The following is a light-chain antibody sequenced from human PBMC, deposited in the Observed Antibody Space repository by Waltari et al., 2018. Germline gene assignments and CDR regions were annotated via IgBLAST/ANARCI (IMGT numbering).Light chain of an antibody. Sequence: QTVVTQEPSLTVYPGGTVTLTCASSTAAVTSNYSPNWFQQKPGQAPRALIYRTSNKHPWTPARFSSSLLGGKAALTLSGVQPEDEAEYYRLLFYGGAYVFGTGTKVTVL. V-gene: IGLV7-43*01. CDR2: RTS. CDR1: TAAVTSNYS. CDR3: LLFYGGAYV. J-gene: IGLJ1*01.